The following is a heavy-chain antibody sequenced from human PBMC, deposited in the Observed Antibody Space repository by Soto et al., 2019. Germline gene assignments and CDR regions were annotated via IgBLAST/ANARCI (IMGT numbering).Heavy chain of an antibody. J-gene: IGHJ4*02. CDR2: ISGSGGST. V-gene: IGHV3-23*01. CDR1: GFTFRSYA. Sequence: GGSLIVSCAASGFTFRSYAMSWVRQTPGKGLEWVSAISGSGGSTYYADSVKGRFTISRDNSKNTLYLQMNSLRAEDTAVYYCAKVGSPYDSSGYYLFDYWGQGTLVTVSS. D-gene: IGHD3-22*01. CDR3: AKVGSPYDSSGYYLFDY.